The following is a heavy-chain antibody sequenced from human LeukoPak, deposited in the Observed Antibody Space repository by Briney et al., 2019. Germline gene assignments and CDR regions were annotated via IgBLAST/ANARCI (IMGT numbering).Heavy chain of an antibody. CDR1: GYTFTGNY. V-gene: IGHV1-2*02. Sequence: ASVKVSCKASGYTFTGNYMHWVRQAPGQGLEWMGWINPNRDGDRNYAQKLEGRVTMTRDTSITTAYMELSRLTSDDTAMYYCARVRDLRAFDIWGQGTMVTVSS. J-gene: IGHJ3*02. CDR3: ARVRDLRAFDI. CDR2: INPNRDGDR.